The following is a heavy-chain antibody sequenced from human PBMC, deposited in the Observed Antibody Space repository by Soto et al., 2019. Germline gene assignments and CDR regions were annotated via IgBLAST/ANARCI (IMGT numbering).Heavy chain of an antibody. Sequence: SSVKVSCKASGYPSTGHYMHWVRQAPGQGLEWMGWINPNSGVTNYAQKFQGRDTMTRDTSISTADMEQSGLLPEDTAAYSCAKEYESLGGYSWFDSWGQGTPVTVSS. V-gene: IGHV1-2*02. D-gene: IGHD2-2*02. J-gene: IGHJ5*01. CDR2: INPNSGVT. CDR3: AKEYESLGGYSWFDS. CDR1: GYPSTGHY.